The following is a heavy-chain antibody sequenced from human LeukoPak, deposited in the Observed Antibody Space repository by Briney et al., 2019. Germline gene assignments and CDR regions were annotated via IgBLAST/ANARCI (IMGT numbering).Heavy chain of an antibody. Sequence: SETLSLTCAVYVESFSGYYWSWMRQPPGGRLWWVGEINHSGGTNYNPSLKCRVTISLDTSKNQFSLKLSSVTAASTAVYCCARCGYYVYVWGSYRYRYYFDSWGQGNLVTVSS. V-gene: IGHV4-34*01. J-gene: IGHJ4*02. CDR2: INHSGGT. CDR3: ARCGYYVYVWGSYRYRYYFDS. CDR1: VESFSGYY. D-gene: IGHD3-16*02.